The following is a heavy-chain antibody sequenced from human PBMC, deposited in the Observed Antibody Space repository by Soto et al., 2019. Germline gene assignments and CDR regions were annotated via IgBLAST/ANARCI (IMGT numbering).Heavy chain of an antibody. CDR2: IIPIFGTA. CDR3: ARDKSRYSSSWWDY. J-gene: IGHJ4*02. CDR1: GGTFSSYA. D-gene: IGHD6-13*01. V-gene: IGHV1-69*01. Sequence: QVQLVQSGAEVKKPGSSVKVSCKASGGTFSSYAISWVRQAPGQGLEWMGGIIPIFGTANYAQKFQGRVTITADESTSTPYMELSSLRSEDTAVYYCARDKSRYSSSWWDYWGQGTLVTVSS.